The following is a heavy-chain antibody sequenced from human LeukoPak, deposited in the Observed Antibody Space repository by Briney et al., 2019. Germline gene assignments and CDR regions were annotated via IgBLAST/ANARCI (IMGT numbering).Heavy chain of an antibody. CDR2: ISYDGSNK. CDR1: GFTFSSYG. V-gene: IGHV3-30*03. Sequence: TGGSLRLSCAASGFTFSSYGMHWVRQAPGKGLEWVAVISYDGSNKYYADSVKGRFTISRHNSKNTLYLQMNSLRAEDTAVYYCARDAPRRRYDSSANDYWGQGTLVTVSS. CDR3: ARDAPRRRYDSSANDY. D-gene: IGHD3-22*01. J-gene: IGHJ4*02.